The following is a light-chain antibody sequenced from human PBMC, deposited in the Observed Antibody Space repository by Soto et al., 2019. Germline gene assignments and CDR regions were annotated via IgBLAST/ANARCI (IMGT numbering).Light chain of an antibody. CDR2: SAS. Sequence: QSPSTLSGSVGDRVTITCRASQTISSWLAWYQQKPGKAPKLLIYSASTLQSGVPSRFSGSGSETEFSLTIRALQPEDFATYYCQQLSRYPLTFGGGTKVDIK. CDR3: QQLSRYPLT. J-gene: IGKJ4*01. V-gene: IGKV1-9*01. CDR1: QTISSW.